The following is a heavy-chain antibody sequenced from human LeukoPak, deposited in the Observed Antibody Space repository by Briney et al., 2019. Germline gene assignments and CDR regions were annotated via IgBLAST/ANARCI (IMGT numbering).Heavy chain of an antibody. Sequence: SSETLSLTCAVYGGSFSGYYWTWIRQPPGKGLEWIGEINHSGNTNYNPSLKSRVTISVDTSKTQFSLKLTSVTAADTAVYYCARDGGESSVRYFDLWGRGTLVTVSS. V-gene: IGHV4-34*01. CDR3: ARDGGESSVRYFDL. J-gene: IGHJ2*01. D-gene: IGHD3-10*01. CDR2: INHSGNT. CDR1: GGSFSGYY.